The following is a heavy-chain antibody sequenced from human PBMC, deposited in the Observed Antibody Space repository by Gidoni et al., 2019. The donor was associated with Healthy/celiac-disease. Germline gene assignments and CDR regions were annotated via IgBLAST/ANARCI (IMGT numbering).Heavy chain of an antibody. CDR3: ATASGGDYVH. D-gene: IGHD4-17*01. Sequence: QVQLQESGPGLVKPSPTLSLTCTVSGGSISSGGYYWSWLRQHPGKGLEWLGYIDYSGSTYYNPSLKSRVTISVDTSKNQFSLKLSSVTAADTAVYYCATASGGDYVHWGQGTLVTVSS. CDR2: IDYSGST. CDR1: GGSISSGGYY. V-gene: IGHV4-31*03. J-gene: IGHJ4*02.